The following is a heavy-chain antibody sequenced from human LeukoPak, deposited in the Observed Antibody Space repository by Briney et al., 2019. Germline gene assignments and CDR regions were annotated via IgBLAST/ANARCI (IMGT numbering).Heavy chain of an antibody. Sequence: QPGGSLRLSCAASGFTFGNSWVHWVRQAPGKGLVWVSAISGSGGSTYYADSVKGRFTISRDNSKNTLYLQMNSLRAEDTAVYYCAKMGVPAAAAPFDYWGQGTLVTVSS. CDR3: AKMGVPAAAAPFDY. CDR2: ISGSGGST. V-gene: IGHV3-23*01. J-gene: IGHJ4*02. CDR1: GFTFGNSW. D-gene: IGHD6-13*01.